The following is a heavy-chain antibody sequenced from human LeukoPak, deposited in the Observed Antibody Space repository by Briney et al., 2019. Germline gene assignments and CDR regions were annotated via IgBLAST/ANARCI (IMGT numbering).Heavy chain of an antibody. CDR1: GGSITSYY. CDR2: ISDGGST. CDR3: ARASTTFDD. Sequence: SETLSLXCSVSGGSITSYYWSWIRQPPGKGLEWIGYISDGGSTNYNPSLKSRVSISVDTSKNQFSLKLSSVTAADTAVYFCARASTTFDDWGQGTLVTVSS. V-gene: IGHV4-59*01. J-gene: IGHJ4*02. D-gene: IGHD1-14*01.